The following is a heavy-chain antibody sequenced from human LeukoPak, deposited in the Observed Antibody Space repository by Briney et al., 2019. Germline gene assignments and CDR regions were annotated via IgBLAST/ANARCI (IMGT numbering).Heavy chain of an antibody. CDR1: GYTFTGYY. Sequence: ASVKVSCKASGYTFTGYYMHWVRQAPGQGLEWMGWISAYNGNTNYAQKLQGRVTMTTDTSTSTAYMELRSLRSDDTAVYYCARDTLGSSTPWGQGTLVTVSS. V-gene: IGHV1-18*04. J-gene: IGHJ5*02. CDR3: ARDTLGSSTP. CDR2: ISAYNGNT. D-gene: IGHD3-10*01.